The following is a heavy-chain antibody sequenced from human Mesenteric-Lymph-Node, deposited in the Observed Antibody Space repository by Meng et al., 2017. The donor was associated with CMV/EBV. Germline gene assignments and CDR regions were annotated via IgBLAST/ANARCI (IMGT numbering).Heavy chain of an antibody. Sequence: YTLTNYWLGWVRQMPGKGLEWMGIIYPGGSDRRYRTSFQGQVTISADKSITTAYLQWSSLKASDTAVYYCARGHLYDFWSGYSFDSWGQGTLVTVSS. D-gene: IGHD3-3*01. CDR1: YTLTNYW. CDR2: IYPGGSDR. CDR3: ARGHLYDFWSGYSFDS. V-gene: IGHV5-51*01. J-gene: IGHJ4*02.